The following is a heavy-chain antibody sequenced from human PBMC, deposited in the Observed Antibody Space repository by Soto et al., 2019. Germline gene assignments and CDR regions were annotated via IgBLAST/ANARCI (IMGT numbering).Heavy chain of an antibody. CDR2: IIPIFGTA. CDR1: GGTFSSYA. V-gene: IGHV1-69*06. D-gene: IGHD6-6*01. J-gene: IGHJ6*02. CDR3: AHYSSSSGYYYYYGMDV. Sequence: QVQLVQSGAEVKKPGSSVKVSCKASGGTFSSYAISWVRQAPGQGLEWMGGIIPIFGTANYAQKFQGRVTITADKSTSTAYRELSSLRSEDTAVYYCAHYSSSSGYYYYYGMDVWGQGTTVTVSS.